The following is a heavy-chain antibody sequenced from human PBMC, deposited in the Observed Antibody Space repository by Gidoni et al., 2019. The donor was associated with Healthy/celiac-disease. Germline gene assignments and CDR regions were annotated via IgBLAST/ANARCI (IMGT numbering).Heavy chain of an antibody. CDR3: ARLPLTTVTGAPTDY. J-gene: IGHJ4*02. Sequence: EVQLVESGGGLVQPGGSLRLSCAASGYTFSSYSMNWVRQAPGKGLEWVSYISSSSTTSRTMYYADSVKGRFTISRDNAKNSLYLQMNSLRDEDTALYYCARLPLTTVTGAPTDYWGQGTLVTVSS. CDR2: ISSSSTTSRTM. V-gene: IGHV3-48*02. D-gene: IGHD4-17*01. CDR1: GYTFSSYS.